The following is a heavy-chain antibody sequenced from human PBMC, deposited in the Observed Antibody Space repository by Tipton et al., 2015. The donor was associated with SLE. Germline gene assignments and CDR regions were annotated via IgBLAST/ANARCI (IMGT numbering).Heavy chain of an antibody. J-gene: IGHJ4*02. D-gene: IGHD5-18*01. V-gene: IGHV1-18*04. CDR1: GYTFTSYG. CDR3: AREFRVDTAWRFDY. Sequence: QLVQSGAEVKKPGASVKVSCRASGYTFTSYGISWVRQAPGQGLEWMGWISAYNGNTNYAQKLQGRVTMTTDTSTSTAYMELRSLRSEDTAVYYCAREFRVDTAWRFDYWGQGTLVTVSS. CDR2: ISAYNGNT.